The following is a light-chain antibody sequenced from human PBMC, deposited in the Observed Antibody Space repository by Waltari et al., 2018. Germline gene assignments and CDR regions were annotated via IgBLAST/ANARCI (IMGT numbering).Light chain of an antibody. CDR2: DTS. J-gene: IGLJ2*01. CDR1: TGAVTSGPY. Sequence: QAVVTQEPSLTVSPGGTVTLTCGSSTGAVTSGPYPYWVQQKPGQAPRTLIYDTSNKHAWTPARFSGSLLGGKAALTLSGAQPEDEAEYYCLLSYSGAGVVFGGGTKLTVL. CDR3: LLSYSGAGVV. V-gene: IGLV7-46*01.